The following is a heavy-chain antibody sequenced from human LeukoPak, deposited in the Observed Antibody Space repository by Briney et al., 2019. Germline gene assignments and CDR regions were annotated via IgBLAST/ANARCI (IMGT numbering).Heavy chain of an antibody. CDR2: IYYSGST. CDR3: AGSVAAAGTGAPYYYYGMDV. J-gene: IGHJ6*02. D-gene: IGHD6-13*01. CDR1: GGSISSYY. Sequence: SETLPLTCTVSGGSISSYYWSWIRQPPGKGLEWIGYIYYSGSTNYNPSLKSRVTISVDTSKNQFSLKLSSVTAADTAVYYCAGSVAAAGTGAPYYYYGMDVWGQGTTVTVSS. V-gene: IGHV4-59*08.